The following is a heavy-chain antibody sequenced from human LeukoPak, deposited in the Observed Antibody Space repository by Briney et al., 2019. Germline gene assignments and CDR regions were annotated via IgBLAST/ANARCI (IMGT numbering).Heavy chain of an antibody. CDR3: ARVLFGSVWVNLDY. Sequence: KPGGSLSPSCEASGFPSSTSSMSWIRKAPGKGLEWVPYISSSGSTIYYADSVKGRFTISRDNAKNSLYLQMNSLRAEDTAVYYCARVLFGSVWVNLDYWGQRILVTVSS. J-gene: IGHJ4*02. V-gene: IGHV3-11*04. CDR1: GFPSSTSS. CDR2: ISSSGSTI. D-gene: IGHD3-16*01.